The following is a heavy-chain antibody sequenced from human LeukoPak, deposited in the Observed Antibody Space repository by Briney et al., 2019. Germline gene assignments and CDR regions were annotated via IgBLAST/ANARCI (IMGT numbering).Heavy chain of an antibody. CDR1: GYKFTDYW. Sequence: GESLKISCEGSGYKFTDYWIAWVRQMPGKGLGWMGMIYPRDSDTRYSPSFQGHVTISVDKSITTAYLQWSSLKASDTAMYYCARHIGLTTRYFDYWGQGTLVTVSS. J-gene: IGHJ4*02. CDR3: ARHIGLTTRYFDY. D-gene: IGHD4/OR15-4a*01. V-gene: IGHV5-51*01. CDR2: IYPRDSDT.